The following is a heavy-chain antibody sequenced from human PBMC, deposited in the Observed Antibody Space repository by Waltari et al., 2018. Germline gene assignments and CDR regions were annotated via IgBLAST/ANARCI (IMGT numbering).Heavy chain of an antibody. CDR3: ARHNWGNFDY. J-gene: IGHJ4*02. D-gene: IGHD7-27*01. CDR2: IYYSGST. Sequence: QLQLQESGPGLVKPSETLSLTCTVSGGSLSSSRYYWGWIRQPPGKGLEWIGSIYYSGSTYYNPSLKSRVTISVDTSKNQFSLKLSSVTAADTAVYYCARHNWGNFDYWGQGTLVTVSS. V-gene: IGHV4-39*01. CDR1: GGSLSSSRYY.